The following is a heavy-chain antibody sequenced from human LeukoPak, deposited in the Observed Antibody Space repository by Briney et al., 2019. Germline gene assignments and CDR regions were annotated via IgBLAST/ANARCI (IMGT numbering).Heavy chain of an antibody. Sequence: PGGSLRLSCAASGFTFSSYWMHWVRQAPGKGLVWVSRINSDGSGTSYADSVKGRFTVSRDNAKNTLNLQMNSLRAEDTAVYYCARDLFFSDAGYSSGWRAEYFHHWGQGTLVTVSS. D-gene: IGHD6-19*01. CDR2: INSDGSGT. V-gene: IGHV3-74*01. J-gene: IGHJ1*01. CDR3: ARDLFFSDAGYSSGWRAEYFHH. CDR1: GFTFSSYW.